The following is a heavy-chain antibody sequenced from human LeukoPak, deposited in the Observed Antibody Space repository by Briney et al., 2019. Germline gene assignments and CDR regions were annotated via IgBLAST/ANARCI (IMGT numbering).Heavy chain of an antibody. J-gene: IGHJ6*02. CDR3: ARGRSNYCGMDV. V-gene: IGHV4-59*01. CDR1: DGSINSYY. Sequence: SETLSLTCSVSDGSINSYYWNWIRRPPGKGLEWIGYIYYNGNTNYSPSLKSRVTMSVDTSKNLFSLKVSSVTAADTAVYYCARGRSNYCGMDVWGQGTTVSVSS. CDR2: IYYNGNT. D-gene: IGHD1-26*01.